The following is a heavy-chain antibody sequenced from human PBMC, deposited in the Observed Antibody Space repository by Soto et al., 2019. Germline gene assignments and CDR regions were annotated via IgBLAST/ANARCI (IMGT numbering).Heavy chain of an antibody. V-gene: IGHV1-46*01. CDR2: INPSGGST. CDR3: GRGAATISYYGMDV. D-gene: IGHD2-15*01. Sequence: ASVKVSCKASGYTFTSYYMHWVRQAPGQGLEWMGIINPSGGSTSYAQKFQGRVTMTTDTSTSTAYMELRSLRSDDTAVYYCGRGAATISYYGMDVWGQGTTVTVSS. J-gene: IGHJ6*02. CDR1: GYTFTSYY.